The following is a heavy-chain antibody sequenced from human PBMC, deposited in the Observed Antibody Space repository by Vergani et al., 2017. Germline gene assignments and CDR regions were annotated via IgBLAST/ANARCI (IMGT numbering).Heavy chain of an antibody. CDR3: AGRAAPPYGDY. Sequence: QLQLQESGPGLVKPSETLSLTCTVSGGSISSSRYYWGWIRQPPGKGLEWIGNIYYSGSTYYNPSLKSRVTISVDTTKNQFSLKLSSVTAADAAVCYCAGRAAPPYGDYWGQGTLVTVSS. CDR2: IYYSGST. D-gene: IGHD2-15*01. CDR1: GGSISSSRYY. V-gene: IGHV4-39*01. J-gene: IGHJ4*02.